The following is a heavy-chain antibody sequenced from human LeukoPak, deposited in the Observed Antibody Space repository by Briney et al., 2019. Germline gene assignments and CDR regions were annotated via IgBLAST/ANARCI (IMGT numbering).Heavy chain of an antibody. V-gene: IGHV4-61*09. J-gene: IGHJ6*03. CDR2: IYTTGST. CDR3: ARDRGTSSSLGYFYYCMDV. CDR1: GDSISSGTPY. Sequence: PSQTLSLTCTVSGDSISSGTPYWSWIRQPAGKGLEWIGHIYTTGSTHYNSPLKSRVTMSVDTSKNQFSLKLHSVTAADTAVYYCARDRGTSSSLGYFYYCMDVWGKGTTVTVSS. D-gene: IGHD6-19*01.